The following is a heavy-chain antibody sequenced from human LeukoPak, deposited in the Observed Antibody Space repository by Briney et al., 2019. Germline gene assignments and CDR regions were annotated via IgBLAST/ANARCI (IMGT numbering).Heavy chain of an antibody. CDR2: INQEGNDK. D-gene: IGHD2-21*01. CDR1: GFTFRNYW. Sequence: GGSLRLSGVASGFTFRNYWMTWVRQAPGKGLEWVANINQEGNDKYYVDSVKGRFTISRDNTKNSLFLQMNSLRAEDTAVYYCVVTRTRGDHWGQGTLVTVSS. J-gene: IGHJ1*01. CDR3: VVTRTRGDH. V-gene: IGHV3-7*03.